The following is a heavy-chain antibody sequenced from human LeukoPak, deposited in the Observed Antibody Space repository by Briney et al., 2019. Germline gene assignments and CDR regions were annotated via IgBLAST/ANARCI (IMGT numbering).Heavy chain of an antibody. CDR1: VVPPSVHR. D-gene: IGHD6-6*01. Sequence: PRGSLRPSAAAPVVPPSVHRLGGVAKIQGRRLKRVANIKQDGSEKYYVDSVKGRFTISRDNAKNSLYLQMNSLRAEDTAVYYCARMGEYSSSSYFDYWGQGTLVTVSS. CDR2: IKQDGSEK. V-gene: IGHV3-7*02. J-gene: IGHJ4*02. CDR3: ARMGEYSSSSYFDY.